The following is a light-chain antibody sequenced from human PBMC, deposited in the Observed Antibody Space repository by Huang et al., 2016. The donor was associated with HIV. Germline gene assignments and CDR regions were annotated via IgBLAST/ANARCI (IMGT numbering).Light chain of an antibody. CDR2: GAP. J-gene: IGKJ2*01. Sequence: MLLTQSPATLSVSPGERVTLSCRASQNVNNNLAWYQHKLGQTPRLLIYGAPTRANDIPARFSATGSGTEFTLTISSLQSEDFAIYYCQQYNTFGQGTKLEIK. V-gene: IGKV3-15*01. CDR3: QQYNT. CDR1: QNVNNN.